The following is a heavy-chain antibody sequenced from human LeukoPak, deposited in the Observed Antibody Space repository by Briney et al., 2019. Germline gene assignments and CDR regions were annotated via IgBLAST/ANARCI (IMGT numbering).Heavy chain of an antibody. V-gene: IGHV3-21*01. CDR3: ARDSQPYYYDSSGYLAFDY. CDR2: ISSSSSYI. Sequence: GGSLRLSCAASGFTFSSYSMNWVRQAPGKGLEWVSSISSSSSYIYYADSVKGRFTISRDNAKNSLYLQMNSLRAEDTAVYYCARDSQPYYYDSSGYLAFDYWGQGTLVTXXS. D-gene: IGHD3-22*01. CDR1: GFTFSSYS. J-gene: IGHJ4*02.